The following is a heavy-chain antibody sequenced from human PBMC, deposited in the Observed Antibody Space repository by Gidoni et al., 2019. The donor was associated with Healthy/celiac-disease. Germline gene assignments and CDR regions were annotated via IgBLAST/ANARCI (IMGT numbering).Heavy chain of an antibody. CDR2: IIPILGIA. CDR1: GGTFSSYA. Sequence: QVQLVQSGAEVKKPGSSVKVSCKASGGTFSSYAISWVRQAPGQGLEWMGRIIPILGIANYAQKFQGRVTITADKSTSTAYMELSSLRSEDTAVYYCARDNSGRQPRFDAFDIWGQGTMVTVSS. J-gene: IGHJ3*02. V-gene: IGHV1-69*04. CDR3: ARDNSGRQPRFDAFDI. D-gene: IGHD6-13*01.